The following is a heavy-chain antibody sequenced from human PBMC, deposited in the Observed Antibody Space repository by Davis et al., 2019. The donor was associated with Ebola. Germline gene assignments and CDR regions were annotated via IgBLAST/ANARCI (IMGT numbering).Heavy chain of an antibody. CDR1: GYTFTSYA. J-gene: IGHJ4*02. V-gene: IGHV1-69*13. CDR2: IIPIFGTA. CDR3: AKDFPRYGSGSYYIFDY. D-gene: IGHD3-10*01. Sequence: SVKVSCKASGYTFTSYAISWVRQAPGQGLEWMGGIIPIFGTANYAQKFQGRVTITADESTSTAYMELSSLRSEDTALYYCAKDFPRYGSGSYYIFDYWGQGTLVTVSS.